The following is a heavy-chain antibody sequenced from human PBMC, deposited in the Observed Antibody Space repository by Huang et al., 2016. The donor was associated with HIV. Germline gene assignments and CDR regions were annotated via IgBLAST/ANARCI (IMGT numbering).Heavy chain of an antibody. CDR1: GFTVSTNY. V-gene: IGHV3-53*01. J-gene: IGHJ4*02. Sequence: EVQLVESGGGLIQPGGSLRLSCAASGFTVSTNYLAWGRQAPGKGLEWVSLMYSGGTTYYADSVKGRFTISRDDSENTLYLHMTSLRAGDTAVYYCAKEGDTGAALGYWGQGTLVTVS. D-gene: IGHD2-8*02. CDR2: MYSGGTT. CDR3: AKEGDTGAALGY.